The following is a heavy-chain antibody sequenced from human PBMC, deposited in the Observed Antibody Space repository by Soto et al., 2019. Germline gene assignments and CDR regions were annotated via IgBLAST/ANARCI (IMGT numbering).Heavy chain of an antibody. CDR1: GYTFTGDY. D-gene: IGHD3-22*01. J-gene: IGHJ4*02. Sequence: ASVKVSCKASGYTFTGDYMHWVRQATGQGLEWMGWINPNSRGTNYAQKFQGWVTMTRDTSISTAYMELSRLRSDDTAVYYCARGETSYYYDSSGFYFDYWGQGTLVTVSS. CDR3: ARGETSYYYDSSGFYFDY. CDR2: INPNSRGT. V-gene: IGHV1-2*04.